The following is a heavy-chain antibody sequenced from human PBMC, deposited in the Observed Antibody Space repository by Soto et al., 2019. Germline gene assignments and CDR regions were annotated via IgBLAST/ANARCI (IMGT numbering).Heavy chain of an antibody. CDR3: AKDEGAVVPAAMLGSGYMDV. Sequence: EVQLVESGGGLVQPGRSLRLSCAASGFTFDDYAMHWVRQAPGKGLEWVSGISWNSGSIGYADSVKGRFTISRDNAKNSLYLQMNSLRAEDTALYYCAKDEGAVVPAAMLGSGYMDVWGKGTTVTVSS. D-gene: IGHD2-2*01. J-gene: IGHJ6*03. CDR1: GFTFDDYA. V-gene: IGHV3-9*01. CDR2: ISWNSGSI.